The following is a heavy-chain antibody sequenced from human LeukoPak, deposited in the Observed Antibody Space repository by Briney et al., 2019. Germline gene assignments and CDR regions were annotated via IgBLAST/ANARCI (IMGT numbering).Heavy chain of an antibody. D-gene: IGHD6-19*01. CDR1: GFTFSSYA. J-gene: IGHJ4*02. CDR2: ISGNGGST. CDR3: AKWAQSSGWYGPTGY. V-gene: IGHV3-23*01. Sequence: GASLRLSCAASGFTFSSYAISWVRQAPGKGLEWVSAISGNGGSTYYADSVKGRFTISRDNSKNTLYLQMNSLRAEDTAVYYCAKWAQSSGWYGPTGYWGQGTLVTVSS.